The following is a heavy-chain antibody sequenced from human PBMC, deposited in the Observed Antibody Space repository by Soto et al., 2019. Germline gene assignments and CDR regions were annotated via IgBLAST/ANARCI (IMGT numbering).Heavy chain of an antibody. CDR3: AAAYDCVWGSYRPPDY. CDR1: GGSISSYY. CDR2: IYTSGST. D-gene: IGHD3-16*02. Sequence: SETLSLTCTVSGGSISSYYWSWIRQPAGKGLEWIGRIYTSGSTNYNPSLKSRVTMSVDTSKNQFSLKLSSVTAADTAVYYCAAAYDCVWGSYRPPDYWGQGTLVTVSS. J-gene: IGHJ4*02. V-gene: IGHV4-4*07.